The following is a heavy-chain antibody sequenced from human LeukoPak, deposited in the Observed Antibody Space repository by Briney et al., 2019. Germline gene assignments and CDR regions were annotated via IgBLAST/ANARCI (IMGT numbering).Heavy chain of an antibody. CDR1: GGAFSGSA. D-gene: IGHD2-21*01. Sequence: SVKVSCKASGGAFSGSAISWGRQAPGQGLEWMGQIIPIFDAANLAQNFQGRITITADGSTNTAYLELSSLRSEDTAVYYCAREPSGYCGDDGCQDWFDPWGQGTLVTVSS. J-gene: IGHJ5*02. CDR3: AREPSGYCGDDGCQDWFDP. V-gene: IGHV1-69*13. CDR2: IIPIFDAA.